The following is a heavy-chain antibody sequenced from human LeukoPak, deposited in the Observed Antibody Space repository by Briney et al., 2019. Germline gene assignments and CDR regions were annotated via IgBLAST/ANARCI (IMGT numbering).Heavy chain of an antibody. J-gene: IGHJ4*02. D-gene: IGHD5-24*01. Sequence: PGGSLRLSCAASGFTFSLHWMSWVRQAPGKGLEWVAYIKPDGSDKYYVDSVKGRFAMSRDNAKNSVYLQMNSLRVEDTAVYYCARDWRDGYNQGIDYWGQGTLVTVSS. CDR1: GFTFSLHW. V-gene: IGHV3-7*01. CDR3: ARDWRDGYNQGIDY. CDR2: IKPDGSDK.